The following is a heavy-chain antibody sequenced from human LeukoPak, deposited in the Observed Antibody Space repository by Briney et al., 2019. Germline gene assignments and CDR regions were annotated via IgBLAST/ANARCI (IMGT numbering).Heavy chain of an antibody. CDR2: ISGSGGNT. CDR3: AKRGGLPPLDYDYYYMDV. CDR1: GFTFSSFA. J-gene: IGHJ6*03. V-gene: IGHV3-23*01. Sequence: GGSLRLSCAASGFTFSSFAMSWVRQAPGKGLEWVSAISGSGGNTYYADSVKGRFTISRDNSKNTLYLQMNSLMAEDTAVYYCAKRGGLPPLDYDYYYMDVWGKGTTVTVSS. D-gene: IGHD3/OR15-3a*01.